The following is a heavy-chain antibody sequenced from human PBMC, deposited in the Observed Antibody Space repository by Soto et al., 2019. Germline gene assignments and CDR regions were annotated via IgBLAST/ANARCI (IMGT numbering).Heavy chain of an antibody. D-gene: IGHD3-10*01. CDR3: AKVGSGSYSAHS. J-gene: IGHJ4*02. CDR1: GFTFSSYA. V-gene: IGHV3-23*01. Sequence: EVQLLESGGGFIQRGGSLRLSCAASGFTFSSYAMSWVRQAPGKGLEWVSTISVSGFNTHYADSVKGRFTISRDNSKNTQYLEMNSLRGEDTAVYYCAKVGSGSYSAHSWGQGTLGTVSS. CDR2: ISVSGFNT.